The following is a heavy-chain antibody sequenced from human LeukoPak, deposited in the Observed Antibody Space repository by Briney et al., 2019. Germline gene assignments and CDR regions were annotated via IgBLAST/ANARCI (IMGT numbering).Heavy chain of an antibody. CDR3: ARVGIDTAMSRDYYYYGMDV. V-gene: IGHV1-2*04. CDR2: INPNSGGT. J-gene: IGHJ6*02. Sequence: ASVKVSCKASGYTFTGYYMHWVRQAPGQGLEWMGWINPNSGGTNYAQKFQGWVTMTRDTSISTTYMELSRLRSDDTAVYYCARVGIDTAMSRDYYYYGMDVWGQGTTVTVSS. D-gene: IGHD5-18*01. CDR1: GYTFTGYY.